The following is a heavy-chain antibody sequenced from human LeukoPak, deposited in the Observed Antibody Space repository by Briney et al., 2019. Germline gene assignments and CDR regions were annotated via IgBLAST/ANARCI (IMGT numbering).Heavy chain of an antibody. J-gene: IGHJ4*02. CDR1: GFTFSSYA. CDR2: ISYDGSNK. CDR3: ASAVPDY. V-gene: IGHV3-30*01. Sequence: GGSLRLSCAASGFTFSSYAMHWVRQAPGKGLEWVAVISYDGSNKYYADSVKGRFTISRDNSKNTLYLQMNSLRAGDTAVYYCASAVPDYWGQGTLVTVSS. D-gene: IGHD3-10*01.